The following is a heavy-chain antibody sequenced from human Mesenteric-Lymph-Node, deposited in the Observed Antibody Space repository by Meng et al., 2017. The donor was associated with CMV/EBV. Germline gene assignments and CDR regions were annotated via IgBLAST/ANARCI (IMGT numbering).Heavy chain of an antibody. J-gene: IGHJ5*02. Sequence: SVSGYYWSWIRQPPGKGLEWIGELNYSGTTNSNPSLKSRVTISIDTSKNQFSLKLTSVTAADTAVYYCARGHHFYDSSGYYYWFDPWGQGTLVTVSS. CDR1: SVSGYY. CDR2: LNYSGTT. D-gene: IGHD3-22*01. V-gene: IGHV4-34*01. CDR3: ARGHHFYDSSGYYYWFDP.